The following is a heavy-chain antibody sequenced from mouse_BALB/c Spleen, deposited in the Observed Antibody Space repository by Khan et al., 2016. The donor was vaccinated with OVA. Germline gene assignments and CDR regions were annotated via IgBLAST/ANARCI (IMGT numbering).Heavy chain of an antibody. D-gene: IGHD3-1*01. J-gene: IGHJ3*01. CDR1: GYSFTDYS. CDR3: TRGGFGGFAY. CDR2: IDPNSDYT. Sequence: VQLQQSGPELVKPGASVKVSCKASGYSFTDYSMYWVKQSHGKSLEWIGYIDPNSDYTTYNQKFRDKATLTVDKSSSTAFMHLNSLTSEDSAVYDCTRGGFGGFAYWGQGTLVTVSA. V-gene: IGHV1S135*01.